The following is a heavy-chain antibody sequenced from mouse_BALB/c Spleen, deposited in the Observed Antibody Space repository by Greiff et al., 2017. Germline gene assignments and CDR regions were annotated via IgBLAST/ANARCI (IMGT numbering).Heavy chain of an antibody. V-gene: IGHV5-6-5*01. CDR3: ARELRYAMDY. D-gene: IGHD1-1*01. J-gene: IGHJ4*01. CDR1: GFTFSSYA. CDR2: ISSGGSN. Sequence: EVMLVESGGGLVKPGGSLKLSCAASGFTFSSYAMSWVRQTPEKRLEWVASISSGGSNYYPDSVKGRFTISRDNARNILYLQMSSLRSEDTAMYYCARELRYAMDYWGQGTSVTVSS.